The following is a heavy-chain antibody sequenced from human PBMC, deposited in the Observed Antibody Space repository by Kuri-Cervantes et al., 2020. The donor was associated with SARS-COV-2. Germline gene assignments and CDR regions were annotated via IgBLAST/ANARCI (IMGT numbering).Heavy chain of an antibody. CDR1: GFSFSSYG. Sequence: GGSLRLSCAASGFSFSSYGMSWVRQAPGKGLEWISYISDSSSTIYYADSVKGRFTTSRDNAKNSLFLQMNSLRDEDTAVYYCARDLSLEWLDLRDYWGQGTLVTVSS. J-gene: IGHJ4*02. D-gene: IGHD3-3*01. CDR2: ISDSSSTI. CDR3: ARDLSLEWLDLRDY. V-gene: IGHV3-48*02.